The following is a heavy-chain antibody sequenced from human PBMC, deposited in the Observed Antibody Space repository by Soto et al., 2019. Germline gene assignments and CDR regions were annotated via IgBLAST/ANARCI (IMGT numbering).Heavy chain of an antibody. CDR3: ARHDCISSSCYYYYYYGMDV. J-gene: IGHJ6*02. CDR2: IIPIFDTA. D-gene: IGHD2-2*01. CDR1: GGTFSSYA. Sequence: QVQLVQSGAEVKKPGSSVMVSCKASGGTFSSYAISWARQAPGQGLEWMGGIIPIFDTANYAQKFPGRVTITADESTSTAYMELSSLRSEDTAVYYCARHDCISSSCYYYYYYGMDVWGQGTTVTVSS. V-gene: IGHV1-69*12.